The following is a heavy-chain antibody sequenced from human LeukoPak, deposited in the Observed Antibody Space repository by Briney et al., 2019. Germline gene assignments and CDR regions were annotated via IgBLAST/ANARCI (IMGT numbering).Heavy chain of an antibody. V-gene: IGHV1-46*01. CDR3: AGEYSGSYAFDY. J-gene: IGHJ4*02. CDR1: GYTFTSYY. D-gene: IGHD1-26*01. CDR2: INPSIGSI. Sequence: GASVKVSCKASGYTFTSYYMHWVRQAPGQGLEWMGVINPSIGSISYAQKFQGRVTMTRDTSTSTVYMELSRLRSEDTAVYYCAGEYSGSYAFDYWGQGTLVTVSS.